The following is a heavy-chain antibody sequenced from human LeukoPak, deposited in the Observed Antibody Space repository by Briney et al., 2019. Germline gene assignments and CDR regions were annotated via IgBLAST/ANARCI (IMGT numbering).Heavy chain of an antibody. J-gene: IGHJ5*02. D-gene: IGHD2-21*02. CDR3: AREWVVVTALYNWFDP. V-gene: IGHV1-2*02. CDR2: INPNSGGT. Sequence: ASVKVSCKASGYTFTGYYMHWVRQAPGQGLEWMGWINPNSGGTNYAQKFQGRVTMTRDTSISTAYMELSRLRSEDTAVYYCAREWVVVTALYNWFDPWGQGTLVTVSS. CDR1: GYTFTGYY.